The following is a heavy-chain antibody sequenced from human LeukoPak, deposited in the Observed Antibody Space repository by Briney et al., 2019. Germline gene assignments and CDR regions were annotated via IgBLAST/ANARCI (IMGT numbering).Heavy chain of an antibody. CDR1: GGSFSGYY. D-gene: IGHD3-10*01. V-gene: IGHV4-34*01. CDR2: INHSGST. J-gene: IGHJ4*02. CDR3: ARGPPQRITMVRGVITAPFLLY. Sequence: KPSETLSLTCAVYGGSFSGYYWSWIRQPPGKGLEWIGEINHSGSTNYNPSLKSRVTISVDTSKNQFSLKLSPVTAADTAVYYCARGPPQRITMVRGVITAPFLLYWGQGTLVTVSS.